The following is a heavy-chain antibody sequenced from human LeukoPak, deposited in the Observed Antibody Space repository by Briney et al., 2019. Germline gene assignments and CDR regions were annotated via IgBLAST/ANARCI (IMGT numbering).Heavy chain of an antibody. CDR1: GGSISSYY. J-gene: IGHJ6*02. V-gene: IGHV4-4*07. Sequence: SETLSLTCTVSGGSISSYYWSWIRQPAGKGLEWIGRIYTSGSTNYNPSLKGRVTMSVDTSKNQFSLKLSSVTAADTAVYYCARDGDLSPSYGSGSYYNGLYYGMDVWGQGTTVTVSS. CDR3: ARDGDLSPSYGSGSYYNGLYYGMDV. D-gene: IGHD3-10*01. CDR2: IYTSGST.